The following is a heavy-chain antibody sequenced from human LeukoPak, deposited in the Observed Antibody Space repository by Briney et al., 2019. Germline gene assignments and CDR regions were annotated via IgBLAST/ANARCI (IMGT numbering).Heavy chain of an antibody. CDR3: ARADYYGSGEPVWFDP. Sequence: SETLSLTCTVSGGPISSYYWSWLRQPPGKGLEGIGHYYYSGSTNYNPPLKSRVTISVDTSKIQFSLKLSSVTAADAAVYYCARADYYGSGEPVWFDPWGQGTLVTVSS. CDR2: YYYSGST. D-gene: IGHD3-10*01. CDR1: GGPISSYY. V-gene: IGHV4-59*08. J-gene: IGHJ5*02.